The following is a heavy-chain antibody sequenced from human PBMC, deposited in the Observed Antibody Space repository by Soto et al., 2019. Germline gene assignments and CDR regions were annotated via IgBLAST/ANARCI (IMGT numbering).Heavy chain of an antibody. CDR2: ISYTGRT. CDR1: GGSVTSGSYY. V-gene: IGHV4-61*03. Sequence: PSETLSLTCIVSGGSVTSGSYYFTCLRQPPGKGLEWIGYISYTGRTKYNPSLQSRVTISVDTSKNDFSLNLSSVTAADTAVYFCAREWGLLPYYVMNVWATGPRSPSP. J-gene: IGHJ6*02. CDR3: AREWGLLPYYVMNV. D-gene: IGHD7-27*01.